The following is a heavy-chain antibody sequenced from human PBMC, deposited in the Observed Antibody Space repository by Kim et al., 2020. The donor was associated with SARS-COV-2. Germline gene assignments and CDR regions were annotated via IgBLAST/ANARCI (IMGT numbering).Heavy chain of an antibody. CDR2: ISYDGSNK. J-gene: IGHJ4*02. V-gene: IGHV3-30*04. Sequence: GGSLRLSCAASGFTFSSYAMHWVRQAPGKGLEWVAVISYDGSNKYYADSVKGRFTISRDNSKNTLYLQMNSLRAEDTAVYYCASGSSGWYAWPGFDYWGQGTLVTVSS. CDR1: GFTFSSYA. D-gene: IGHD6-19*01. CDR3: ASGSSGWYAWPGFDY.